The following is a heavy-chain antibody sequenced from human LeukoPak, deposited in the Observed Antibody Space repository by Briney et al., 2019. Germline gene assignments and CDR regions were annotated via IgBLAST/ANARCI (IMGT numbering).Heavy chain of an antibody. CDR2: IYYSGST. V-gene: IGHV4-59*01. CDR3: ARASFYNSYYYGSGSYYNGLDY. CDR1: GGSISSYY. J-gene: IGHJ4*02. Sequence: SETLFLTCTVSGGSISSYYWSWIRQPPGKGLEWIGYIYYSGSTNYNPSLKSRVTISVDTSKNQFSLKLSSVTAADTAVYYCARASFYNSYYYGSGSYYNGLDYWGQGTLVTVSS. D-gene: IGHD3-10*01.